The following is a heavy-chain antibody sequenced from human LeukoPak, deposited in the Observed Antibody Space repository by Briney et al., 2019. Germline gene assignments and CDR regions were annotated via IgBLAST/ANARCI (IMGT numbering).Heavy chain of an antibody. V-gene: IGHV3-21*04. CDR1: GFTFSSYT. J-gene: IGHJ5*02. Sequence: GGSLRLSCAASGFTFSSYTMNWVRQAPGKGQEWVSSISSSSTYIYYADSVKGRFTISRDNSKNTLYLQMNSLRAEDTAVYYCAKDLLGDIVVVPAATFDPWGQGTLVTVSS. CDR3: AKDLLGDIVVVPAATFDP. CDR2: ISSSSTYI. D-gene: IGHD2-2*01.